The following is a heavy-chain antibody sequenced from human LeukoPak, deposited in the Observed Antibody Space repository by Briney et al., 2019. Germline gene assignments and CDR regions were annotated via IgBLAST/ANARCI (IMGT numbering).Heavy chain of an antibody. V-gene: IGHV3-30*02. Sequence: GGSLRLSCAASGFTFSSYGMHWVRQAPGKGLEWVAFIRYDGSNKYYADSVKGRFTISRDNSKNTLYLQMNSLRAEDTAVYYCAKVKWSGYGTFDYWGQGTLVTVSS. CDR1: GFTFSSYG. CDR2: IRYDGSNK. CDR3: AKVKWSGYGTFDY. D-gene: IGHD5-12*01. J-gene: IGHJ4*02.